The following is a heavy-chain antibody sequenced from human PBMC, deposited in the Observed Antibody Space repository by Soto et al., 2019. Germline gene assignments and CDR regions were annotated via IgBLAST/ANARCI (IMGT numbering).Heavy chain of an antibody. CDR2: INRNSGGT. CDR1: GYTFTGYY. J-gene: IGHJ6*02. Sequence: QVQLVQSGAEVKKPGASVKVSCKASGYTFTGYYMHWVRQAPGQGLEWMGWINRNSGGTNYAQKFQRWVTMTRDTSISTAYMELSRLRSDDTAVYYCARAEDCSSTSCYAGAYYYYGMDVWGQGTTVTVSS. D-gene: IGHD2-2*01. CDR3: ARAEDCSSTSCYAGAYYYYGMDV. V-gene: IGHV1-2*04.